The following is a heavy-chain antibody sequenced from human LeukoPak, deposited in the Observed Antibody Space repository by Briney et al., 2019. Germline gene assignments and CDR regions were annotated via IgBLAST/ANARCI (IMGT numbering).Heavy chain of an antibody. D-gene: IGHD3-16*01. CDR3: ARGTRGGTPYYFDS. CDR1: GYTFINYD. V-gene: IGHV1-8*01. Sequence: ASVTVTRKASGYTFINYDINWVRQPTGQGLEWMGCMNPNSSNTGYAQKFQGRIKMTRNTSITKAYMELSSLRSEDTAVYYCARGTRGGTPYYFDSWGQGTLVTVSS. J-gene: IGHJ4*02. CDR2: MNPNSSNT.